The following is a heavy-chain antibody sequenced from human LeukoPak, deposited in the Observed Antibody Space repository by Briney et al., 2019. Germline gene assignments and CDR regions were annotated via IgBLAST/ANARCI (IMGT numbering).Heavy chain of an antibody. D-gene: IGHD1-26*01. V-gene: IGHV1-2*02. J-gene: IGHJ4*02. CDR1: GYTFTSYG. CDR2: INPNSGGT. Sequence: GASVKVSCKASGYTFTSYGISWVRQAPGQGLEWMGWINPNSGGTNYEQKFQGRVTMTRDTSISTAYMELSRLRSDDTAVYYCATSPVGHFDYWGQGTLVTVSS. CDR3: ATSPVGHFDY.